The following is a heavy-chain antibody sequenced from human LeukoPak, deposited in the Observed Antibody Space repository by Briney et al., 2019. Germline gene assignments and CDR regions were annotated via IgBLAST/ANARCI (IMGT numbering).Heavy chain of an antibody. V-gene: IGHV4-38-2*02. Sequence: SETLSLTCTVSGYSISNGYYWGWIRQPPGKGLEWIGTIYHTGSTYYNPSLKSRVTISVDTSKNHFSLKLSSVTAADTAVYYCARDFRGGYDFWSGYYTPYYFDYWGQGTLVTVSP. J-gene: IGHJ4*02. CDR3: ARDFRGGYDFWSGYYTPYYFDY. CDR2: IYHTGST. D-gene: IGHD3-3*01. CDR1: GYSISNGYY.